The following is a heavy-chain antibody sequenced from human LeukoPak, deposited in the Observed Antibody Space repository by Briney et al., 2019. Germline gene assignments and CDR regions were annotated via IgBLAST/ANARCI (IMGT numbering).Heavy chain of an antibody. J-gene: IGHJ4*02. CDR2: IYHSGST. V-gene: IGHV4-30-2*05. CDR1: GGSISSGGYY. D-gene: IGHD5-18*01. Sequence: PSQTLSLTCTVSGGSISSGGYYWSWIRQPPGKGLEWIGYIYHSGSTYYNPSLKSRVTISVDTSKNQFSLKLSSVTAADTAVYYCARAPHTRYFDYWGQGTLVTVSS. CDR3: ARAPHTRYFDY.